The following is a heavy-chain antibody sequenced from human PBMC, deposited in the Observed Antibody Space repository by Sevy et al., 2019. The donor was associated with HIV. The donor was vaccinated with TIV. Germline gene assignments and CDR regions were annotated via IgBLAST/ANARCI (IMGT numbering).Heavy chain of an antibody. Sequence: GGSLRLSCAASRFTFSSYSMNWVRQAPGKGLEWVSYISSSSSTIYYADSVKGRFTISRDNAKNSLYLQMNSLRDEDTAVYYCARDHRGFQEHLWDNWFDPWGQGTLVTVSS. J-gene: IGHJ5*02. V-gene: IGHV3-48*02. CDR2: ISSSSSTI. D-gene: IGHD5-18*01. CDR3: ARDHRGFQEHLWDNWFDP. CDR1: RFTFSSYS.